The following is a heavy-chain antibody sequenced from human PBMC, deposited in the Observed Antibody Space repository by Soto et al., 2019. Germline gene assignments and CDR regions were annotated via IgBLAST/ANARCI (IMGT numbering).Heavy chain of an antibody. D-gene: IGHD5-12*01. CDR1: GGSISSYY. Sequence: SETLSLTCTVSGGSISSYYWSWIRQPPGKGLEWIGYIYYSGSTNYNPSLKSRVTISVDTSKNQFSLKLSSVTAADTAVYYCARFIRGYSGYDPISHIDYWGQGTLVTVSS. V-gene: IGHV4-59*01. CDR2: IYYSGST. J-gene: IGHJ4*02. CDR3: ARFIRGYSGYDPISHIDY.